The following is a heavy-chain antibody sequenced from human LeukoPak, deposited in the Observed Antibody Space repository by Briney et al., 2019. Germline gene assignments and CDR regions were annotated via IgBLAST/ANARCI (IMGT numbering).Heavy chain of an antibody. Sequence: PGGSLRLSCAASGYTFSSYAMSWVRQAPGKGLEWVSSISGSSGSTYYADSVKGRFTISRDNSKNTLYLQMNSLRAEDTAVYYCAKCPTRIQLDAFDIWGQGTMVTVSS. V-gene: IGHV3-23*01. CDR2: ISGSSGST. CDR1: GYTFSSYA. D-gene: IGHD5-18*01. J-gene: IGHJ3*02. CDR3: AKCPTRIQLDAFDI.